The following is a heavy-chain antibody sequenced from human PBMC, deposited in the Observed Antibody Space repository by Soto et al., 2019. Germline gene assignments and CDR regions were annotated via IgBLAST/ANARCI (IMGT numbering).Heavy chain of an antibody. CDR3: ARFDVAGSNFDY. V-gene: IGHV1-69*13. D-gene: IGHD6-19*01. J-gene: IGHJ4*02. Sequence: ASVKVSCKASGGTFSSYAISWVRQAPGQGLEWMGGIIPIFGTANYAQKFQGRVTITADESTSTAYMELSSLRSEDTAVYYCARFDVAGSNFDYWGQGTLVTVSS. CDR1: GGTFSSYA. CDR2: IIPIFGTA.